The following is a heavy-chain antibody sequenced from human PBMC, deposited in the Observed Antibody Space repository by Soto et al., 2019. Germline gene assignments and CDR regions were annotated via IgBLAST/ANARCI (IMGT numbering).Heavy chain of an antibody. Sequence: GASVKVSCKASEYTFTNYEINWVRQATGQGLEWMGWMNPNSGKTGYAQKFQGRVTMTRNTSISTAYMELSSLRSEDTAVYYCTRGRFEARIWGQGALVPVSS. J-gene: IGHJ4*02. CDR1: EYTFTNYE. D-gene: IGHD3-9*01. CDR3: TRGRFEARI. V-gene: IGHV1-8*01. CDR2: MNPNSGKT.